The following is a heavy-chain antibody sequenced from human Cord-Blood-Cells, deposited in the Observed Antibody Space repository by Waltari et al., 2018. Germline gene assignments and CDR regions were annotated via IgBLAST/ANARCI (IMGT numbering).Heavy chain of an antibody. J-gene: IGHJ4*02. V-gene: IGHV3-23*01. D-gene: IGHD3-9*01. CDR2: ISGSGGST. CDR3: AKDILTGYYPN. CDR1: GVTFSSYA. Sequence: EVQLLESGGGLVQPGGSLRLPCAASGVTFSSYALIWVRQAPGKGLEWVSAISGSGGSTYYADSVKGRFTISRDNSKNTLYLQMNSLRAEDTAVYYCAKDILTGYYPNWGQGTLVTVSS.